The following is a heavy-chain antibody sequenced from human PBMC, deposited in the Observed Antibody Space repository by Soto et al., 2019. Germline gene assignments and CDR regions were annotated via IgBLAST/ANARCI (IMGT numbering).Heavy chain of an antibody. J-gene: IGHJ4*02. CDR2: VYNSGNT. V-gene: IGHV4-4*07. Sequence: QVQLQESGPGLVKPSETLSLTCTASGGSMTGYFWSWIRQPAGKALEWIGHVYNSGNTDYNPSPASRITMAVDTSKRQFSLKVKSVTAADTAVYYCARTHWVSGTEYWGQGILVTVSS. CDR1: GGSMTGYF. CDR3: ARTHWVSGTEY. D-gene: IGHD6-19*01.